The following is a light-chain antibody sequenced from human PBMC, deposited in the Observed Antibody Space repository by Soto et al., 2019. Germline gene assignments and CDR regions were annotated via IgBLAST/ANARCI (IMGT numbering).Light chain of an antibody. CDR2: GNS. CDR1: SSSIGAGYD. J-gene: IGLJ3*02. Sequence: QSVLTQPPSVSGAPGQRVTISCTGSSSSIGAGYDVNWYQQLPGTAPKLLICGNSNRPSGVPDRFSGSKSGTSASLAITGLQAEDEADYYCQSYDSSLSAGVFGGGTKLTVL. CDR3: QSYDSSLSAGV. V-gene: IGLV1-40*01.